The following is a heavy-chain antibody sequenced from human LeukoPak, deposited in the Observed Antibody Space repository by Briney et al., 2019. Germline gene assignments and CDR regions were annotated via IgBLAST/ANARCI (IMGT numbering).Heavy chain of an antibody. J-gene: IGHJ4*02. Sequence: GGSLRLSCAASGFTFSGSAMHWVRQASGKGLEWVGRIRSKANSYATAYAASVKGRFTISRDDLKNTAYLQMNSLKTEDTAVYYCTSPPSAGGNSYWGQGTLVTVSS. CDR3: TSPPSAGGNSY. V-gene: IGHV3-73*01. D-gene: IGHD2-21*02. CDR2: IRSKANSYAT. CDR1: GFTFSGSA.